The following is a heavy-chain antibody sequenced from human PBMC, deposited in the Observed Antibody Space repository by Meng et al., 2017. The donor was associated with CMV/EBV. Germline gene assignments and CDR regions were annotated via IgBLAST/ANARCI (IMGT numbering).Heavy chain of an antibody. CDR1: GFTFSSYE. CDR2: ISSSGSTI. J-gene: IGHJ6*02. D-gene: IGHD2-2*01. CDR3: ARDGGYCSSTSCYYYYGIDV. Sequence: GESLKISCAASGFTFSSYEMNWVRQAPGKGLEWVSYISSSGSTIYYADSVKGRFTISRDNAKNSLYLQMNSLRAEDTAVYYCARDGGYCSSTSCYYYYGIDVWGQGTTVTVSS. V-gene: IGHV3-48*03.